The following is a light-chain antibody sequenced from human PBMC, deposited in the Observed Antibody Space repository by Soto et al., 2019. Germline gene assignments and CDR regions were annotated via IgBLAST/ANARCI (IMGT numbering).Light chain of an antibody. CDR3: QQRAIWPIT. CDR1: QSVDRY. J-gene: IGKJ5*01. Sequence: EVVLTQSPDTLSLSPGETATLSCRASQSVDRYVAWYQQKVGQRPRLLIYDASERAPAVPARFSGSGSETDFTLTISSLEPDDVAVYYCQQRAIWPITFDQGTRLEI. V-gene: IGKV3-11*01. CDR2: DAS.